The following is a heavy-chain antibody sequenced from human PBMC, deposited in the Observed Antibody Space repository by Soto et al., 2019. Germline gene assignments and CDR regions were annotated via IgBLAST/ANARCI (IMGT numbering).Heavy chain of an antibody. V-gene: IGHV1-8*01. CDR3: VRVLNWASFYDFWSGYYNYYYYGMDV. CDR2: MNPNSGNT. D-gene: IGHD3-3*01. CDR1: GYTFTSYD. Sequence: ASVKVSCKSSGYTFTSYDINLVRQATGQGLEWMGWMNPNSGNTGYAQKFQGRVTMTRNTSISTAYMELSSLRSEDTAVYYCVRVLNWASFYDFWSGYYNYYYYGMDVWGQGTTVTVSS. J-gene: IGHJ6*02.